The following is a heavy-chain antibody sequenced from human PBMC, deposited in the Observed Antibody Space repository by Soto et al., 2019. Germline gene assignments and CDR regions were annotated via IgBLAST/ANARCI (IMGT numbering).Heavy chain of an antibody. V-gene: IGHV6-1*01. Sequence: PSQTLSLTCAISGDSVSSNSAGWNWIRQSPSRGLEWLGRTYYRSKWYNDYAVSVKSRMAINADTSKNQSSLQVNSVTPEDTAVYYCAKDRAVGGTTGGMDVWGQGTTVTVSS. J-gene: IGHJ6*02. CDR1: GDSVSSNSAG. CDR2: TYYRSKWYN. CDR3: AKDRAVGGTTGGMDV. D-gene: IGHD1-26*01.